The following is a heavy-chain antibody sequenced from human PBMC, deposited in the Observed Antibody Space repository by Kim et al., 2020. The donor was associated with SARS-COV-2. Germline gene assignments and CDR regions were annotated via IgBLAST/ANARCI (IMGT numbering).Heavy chain of an antibody. CDR1: GFTIGSAW. V-gene: IGHV3-7*03. CDR2: INNDGSEV. J-gene: IGHJ5*02. Sequence: GSLRLSCAVSGFTIGSAWMSWVRQAPGKGPEWVANINNDGSEVNYVDSVRGRFTISTDNAKNSLFLQMNSLRAEDTAIYYCAIAPSAESTWGQGTLVTVSS. CDR3: AIAPSAEST.